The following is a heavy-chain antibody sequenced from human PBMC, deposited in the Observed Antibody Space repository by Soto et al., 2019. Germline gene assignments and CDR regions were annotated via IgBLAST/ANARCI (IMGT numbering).Heavy chain of an antibody. J-gene: IGHJ4*02. D-gene: IGHD2-2*01. CDR2: IYYSGST. Sequence: SETLSLTCTVSGGSISSSSYYWGWIRQPPGKGLEWIGSIYYSGSTYYNPSLKSRVTISVDTSKNQFSLKLSSVTAADTAVYYCARVYCSSTSCSSYSFDYWGQGTLVTVSS. CDR3: ARVYCSSTSCSSYSFDY. CDR1: GGSISSSSYY. V-gene: IGHV4-39*01.